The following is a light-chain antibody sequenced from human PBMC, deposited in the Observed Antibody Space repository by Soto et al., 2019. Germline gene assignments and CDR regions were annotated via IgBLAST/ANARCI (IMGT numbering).Light chain of an antibody. CDR2: NNN. CDR1: SSNIGTNA. J-gene: IGLJ1*01. CDR3: AAWYDSLNGYV. Sequence: QSVLTQPPSASGTPGQRVTISCSGGSSNIGTNAVNWYQQLPGTAPTLLIYNNNQRPSGVPDRFSGSKSGTSASLAISGLQSEDEADYYCAAWYDSLNGYVFGTGTKVTVL. V-gene: IGLV1-44*01.